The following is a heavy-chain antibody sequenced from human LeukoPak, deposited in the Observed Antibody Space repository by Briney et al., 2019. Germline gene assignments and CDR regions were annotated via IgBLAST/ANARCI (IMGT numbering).Heavy chain of an antibody. Sequence: ASVKVSCKASGGTFSSYAISWVRQAPGQGLEWMGGIIPIFGTANYAQKFQGRVTITADESTSTAYMELSSLRSEDTAVYYCRSTSCCYYYYYMDVWGKGTTVTVSS. V-gene: IGHV1-69*13. CDR3: RSTSCCYYYYYMDV. CDR2: IIPIFGTA. CDR1: GGTFSSYA. J-gene: IGHJ6*03. D-gene: IGHD2-2*01.